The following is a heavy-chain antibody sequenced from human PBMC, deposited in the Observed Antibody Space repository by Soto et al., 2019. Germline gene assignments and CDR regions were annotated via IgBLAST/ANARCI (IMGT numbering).Heavy chain of an antibody. V-gene: IGHV2-5*02. Sequence: QITLNESGPTVVKPAETLTLTCTFSGFSLTTSGVGVGWIRQSPGKAPEWLALIYWDDDKRYSASLKSRLTITKDTSKNQVVLTMASVDPADTAIYYCAHRILRTVFGLVTTTAIYFDCWGQGTPVVVSS. CDR3: AHRILRTVFGLVTTTAIYFDC. J-gene: IGHJ4*02. D-gene: IGHD3-3*01. CDR1: GFSLTTSGVG. CDR2: IYWDDDK.